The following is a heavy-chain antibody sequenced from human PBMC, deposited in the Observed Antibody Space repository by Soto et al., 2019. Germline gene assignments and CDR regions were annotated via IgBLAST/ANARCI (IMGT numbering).Heavy chain of an antibody. V-gene: IGHV3-11*01. J-gene: IGHJ6*02. CDR3: ARENGHPGHNYAMDV. CDR1: GFSFSAYY. CDR2: ISFNGDVT. D-gene: IGHD2-8*01. Sequence: GGSLRLSCAASGFSFSAYYMSWIRQAPGKGLEWVSYISFNGDVTRYSDSVEGRFTVSRDNAKKSLYLQMNSLRVEDTAVYYCARENGHPGHNYAMDVWCQGTTVTVSS.